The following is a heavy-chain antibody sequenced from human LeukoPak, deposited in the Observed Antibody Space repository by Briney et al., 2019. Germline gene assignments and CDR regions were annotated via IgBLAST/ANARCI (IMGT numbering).Heavy chain of an antibody. CDR3: ARVRGEWGLPHFDY. J-gene: IGHJ4*02. D-gene: IGHD1-26*01. CDR1: GFAFSSYA. Sequence: GGSLRLSCASSGFAFSSYAMHWVRQAPGKGLQWVAVTSYDESYKYYADSVTGRFTISGDNSRNTLYLQMNSLRTEDTAVYYCARVRGEWGLPHFDYWGRGTLVTVSS. CDR2: TSYDESYK. V-gene: IGHV3-30*04.